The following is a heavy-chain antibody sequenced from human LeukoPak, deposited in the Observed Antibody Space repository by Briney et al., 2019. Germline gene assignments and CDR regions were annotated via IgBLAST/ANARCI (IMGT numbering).Heavy chain of an antibody. CDR3: ASYRGSSGRHFDY. V-gene: IGHV5-51*01. CDR2: IYPDDSDT. Sequence: GESLKISCKGSGYTFTNYWIGWVRQMPGKGLEWMGIIYPDDSDTRYSPSFQGQVTISADNSITTAYLQWASLKASDTAIYYCASYRGSSGRHFDYWGQGTLVTVSS. J-gene: IGHJ4*02. D-gene: IGHD6-6*01. CDR1: GYTFTNYW.